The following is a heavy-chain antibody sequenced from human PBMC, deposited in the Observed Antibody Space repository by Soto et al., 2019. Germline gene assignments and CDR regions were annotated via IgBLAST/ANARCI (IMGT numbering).Heavy chain of an antibody. J-gene: IGHJ4*02. V-gene: IGHV1-18*01. CDR3: ARGRYGDY. CDR2: ISAHNGNT. Sequence: QVHLVQSGAEVKKPGASVKVSCKASGYTFTNYGITWVRQAPGQGLEWMGWISAHNGNTDYAQKLQGRVIVTRDTSTSTAYMELRSLRSDDTAVYYCARGRYGDYWGQGVLVTVSS. D-gene: IGHD1-1*01. CDR1: GYTFTNYG.